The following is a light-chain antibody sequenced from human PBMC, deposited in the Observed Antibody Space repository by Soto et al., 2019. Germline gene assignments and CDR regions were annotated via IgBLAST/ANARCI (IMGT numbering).Light chain of an antibody. CDR3: HACDSSTVV. J-gene: IGLJ2*01. Sequence: SYELTQPPSVSVSPGQTASITCSGDKLGDKYACWYQQKPGQSPVLVIYQDSKRPSGIPERFSGSNSGNTATLTISGTQAMDEAHYYCHACDSSTVVFSGGTQLTV. CDR2: QDS. V-gene: IGLV3-1*01. CDR1: KLGDKY.